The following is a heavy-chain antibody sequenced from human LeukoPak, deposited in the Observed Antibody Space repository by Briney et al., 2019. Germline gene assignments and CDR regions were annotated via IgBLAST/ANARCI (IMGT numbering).Heavy chain of an antibody. Sequence: SETLSLTCAVYGGSFSGYYWSWIRQPPGKGLEWIGEINHSGSTNYNPSLKSRVTISVDTSKNQFSLKLSSVTAADTAVYYCARGREGDYGVPFDYWGQGTLVTVSS. D-gene: IGHD4-17*01. CDR1: GGSFSGYY. CDR2: INHSGST. CDR3: ARGREGDYGVPFDY. J-gene: IGHJ4*02. V-gene: IGHV4-34*01.